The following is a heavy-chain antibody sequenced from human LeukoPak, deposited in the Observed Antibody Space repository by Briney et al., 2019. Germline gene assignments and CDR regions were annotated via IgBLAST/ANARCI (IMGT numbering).Heavy chain of an antibody. CDR2: IYPGDSDT. V-gene: IGHV5-51*01. CDR3: ARSRPYSSSWYPHYFDY. CDR1: GYSFTSYW. J-gene: IGHJ4*02. D-gene: IGHD6-13*01. Sequence: GESLKISCKGPGYSFTSYWIGWVRQMPGKGLEWMGIIYPGDSDTRYSPSFQGQFTISADKSISTAYLQWSSLKASDTAMYYCARSRPYSSSWYPHYFDYWGQGTLVTVSS.